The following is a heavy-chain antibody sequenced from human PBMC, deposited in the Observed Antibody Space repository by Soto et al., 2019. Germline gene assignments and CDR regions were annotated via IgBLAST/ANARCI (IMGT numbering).Heavy chain of an antibody. CDR1: GFTFSSYA. CDR2: ISYDGSNK. D-gene: IGHD6-13*01. J-gene: IGHJ6*02. CDR3: AKVGYSSSQYYYYCGMDV. Sequence: GWSLRLSCAASGFTFSSYAMHWVRQAPGKGLEWVAVISYDGSNKYYADSVKGRFTISRDNSKNSMYLQMNSLRAEDTALYYCAKVGYSSSQYYYYCGMDVWGQGTTVTV. V-gene: IGHV3-30-3*01.